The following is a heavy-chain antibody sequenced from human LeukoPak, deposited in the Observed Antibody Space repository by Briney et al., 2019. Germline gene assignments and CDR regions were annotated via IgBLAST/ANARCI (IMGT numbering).Heavy chain of an antibody. D-gene: IGHD3-3*01. J-gene: IGHJ6*03. V-gene: IGHV4-34*01. CDR3: ARGAPSPITIFGVVTPPRDYYYYYYMDA. Sequence: NPSETLSLTCAVYGGSFSGYYWSWIRQPPGKGLEWIGEINHSGSTNYNPSLKSRVTISVDTSKNQFSLKLSSVTAADTAVYYCARGAPSPITIFGVVTPPRDYYYYYYMDAWGKGTTVTVSS. CDR1: GGSFSGYY. CDR2: INHSGST.